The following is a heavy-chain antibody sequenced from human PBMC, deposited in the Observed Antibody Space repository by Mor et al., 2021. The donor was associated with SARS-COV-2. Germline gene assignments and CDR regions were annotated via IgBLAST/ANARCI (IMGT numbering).Heavy chain of an antibody. CDR3: ARGSGSSSWYYFDY. D-gene: IGHD6-13*01. J-gene: IGHJ4*02. Sequence: GSTNYNPSLKSRVTISVDTSKNQFSLKLSSVTAADTAVYYCARGSGSSSWYYFDYWGQGTLV. V-gene: IGHV4-59*09. CDR2: GST.